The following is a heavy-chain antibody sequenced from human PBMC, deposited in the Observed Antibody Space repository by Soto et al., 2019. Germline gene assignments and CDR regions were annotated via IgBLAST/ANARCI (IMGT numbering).Heavy chain of an antibody. J-gene: IGHJ6*02. CDR1: GFTFSNYG. V-gene: IGHV3-33*01. CDR3: ARDDYYYYYGMDV. Sequence: GGSLRLSCAASGFTFSNYGIHWVRQAPGKGLEWVAIIWYDGSNKYYADSVKGRFTISRDNSQNTVYLQMNSLRAEDTAVYYCARDDYYYYYGMDVWGQGTTVTVSS. CDR2: IWYDGSNK.